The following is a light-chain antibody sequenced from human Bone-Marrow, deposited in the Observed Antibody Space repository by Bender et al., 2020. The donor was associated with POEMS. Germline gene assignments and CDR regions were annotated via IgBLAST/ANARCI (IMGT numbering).Light chain of an antibody. CDR3: FSHTTTNTYV. J-gene: IGLJ1*01. V-gene: IGLV1-44*01. CDR1: DSNFGGNN. CDR2: SNY. Sequence: QSVLTQPPSASGTPGQSVIISCSGTDSNFGGNNVNWYQQLPGTAPRLVVYSNYQRPSGVPARFSGSKSGTSASLAISDIQSEDEGDYYCFSHTTTNTYVFGTGTRVTVL.